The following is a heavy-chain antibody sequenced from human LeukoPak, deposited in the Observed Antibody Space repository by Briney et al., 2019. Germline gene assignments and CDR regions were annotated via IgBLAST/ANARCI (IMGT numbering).Heavy chain of an antibody. V-gene: IGHV4-39*02. CDR3: ARDRSYYDSSGYYTDAFDI. CDR2: IYYSGST. Sequence: PSETLSLTCTVSGGSISSSSYYWGWIRQPPGKGLEWIGSIYYSGSTYYNPSLKSRVTISVDTSKNQFSLKLSSVTAADTAVYYCARDRSYYDSSGYYTDAFDIWGQGTMVTVSS. D-gene: IGHD3-22*01. CDR1: GGSISSSSYY. J-gene: IGHJ3*02.